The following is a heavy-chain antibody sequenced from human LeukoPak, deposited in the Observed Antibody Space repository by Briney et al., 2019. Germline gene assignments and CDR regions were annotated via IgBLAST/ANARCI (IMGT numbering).Heavy chain of an antibody. J-gene: IGHJ4*03. V-gene: IGHV4-59*12. CDR2: IYYSGST. Sequence: SETLSLACTVSGGSISSYYWSWIRQPPGKGLEWIGYIYYSGSTNYNPSLKSRVTMSVDTSKNQFSLNLSSVTAADTAVYYCANYYSSYGYFDYWGQGTLVTVSS. D-gene: IGHD4-11*01. CDR3: ANYYSSYGYFDY. CDR1: GGSISSYY.